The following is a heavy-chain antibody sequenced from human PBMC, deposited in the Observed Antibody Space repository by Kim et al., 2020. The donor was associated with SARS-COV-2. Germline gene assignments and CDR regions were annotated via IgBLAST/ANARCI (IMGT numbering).Heavy chain of an antibody. D-gene: IGHD6-13*01. J-gene: IGHJ6*02. CDR3: AREDTSSSWYYYYYGMDV. Sequence: GGSLRLSCAASGFTFSSYAMHWVRQAPGKGLEWVAVISYDGSNKYSADSVKGRFTLSRDNSKHTMYLQMNNQRAENTAVYYCAREDTSSSWYYYYYGMDVWGQGAPVTVSS. CDR2: ISYDGSNK. V-gene: IGHV3-30*04. CDR1: GFTFSSYA.